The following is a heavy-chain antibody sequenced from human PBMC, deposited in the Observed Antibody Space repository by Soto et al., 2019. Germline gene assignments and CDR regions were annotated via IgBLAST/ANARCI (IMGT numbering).Heavy chain of an antibody. CDR3: ARTRDNNINSICALDV. CDR2: VYYSGST. Sequence: KSSETLSLTCTVSGASVSSATYYWNWIRQPPGKPLEWIGYVYYSGSTNYNTSLKSRVTISLDTSKDQFSLKLSSVTAADSAVYYLARTRDNNINSICALDVWGLGTRVTSP. D-gene: IGHD1-20*01. CDR1: GASVSSATYY. J-gene: IGHJ6*02. V-gene: IGHV4-61*01.